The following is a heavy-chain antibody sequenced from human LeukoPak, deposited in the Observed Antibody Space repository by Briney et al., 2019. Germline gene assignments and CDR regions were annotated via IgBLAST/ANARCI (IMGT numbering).Heavy chain of an antibody. D-gene: IGHD6-19*01. V-gene: IGHV1-2*06. J-gene: IGHJ4*02. CDR2: INPNSGGP. CDR1: GYTFTGYF. Sequence: ASVKVSCKASGYTFTGYFMHWVRHAPGQGLEWMGRINPNSGGPNYAQKFQGRGTMTRDTSISTGYMELSRLRSDDTAVYYCARGSGAGVAGTEYYFDYWGQGTLVTVSS. CDR3: ARGSGAGVAGTEYYFDY.